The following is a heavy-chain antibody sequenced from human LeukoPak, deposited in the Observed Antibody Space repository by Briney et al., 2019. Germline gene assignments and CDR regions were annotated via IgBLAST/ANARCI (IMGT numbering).Heavy chain of an antibody. D-gene: IGHD6-6*01. CDR3: AKAGYSTSSSFDY. CDR2: ISGSGGST. CDR1: GFTFSRYA. Sequence: PGGSLSLSCAAYGFTFSRYAMSWVRQAPGQGLERVSSISGSGGSTYYADSVKGRFTISRDNSKNTLYLQVNSLRAEDTAVYYCAKAGYSTSSSFDYWGQGTLVTVSS. J-gene: IGHJ4*02. V-gene: IGHV3-23*01.